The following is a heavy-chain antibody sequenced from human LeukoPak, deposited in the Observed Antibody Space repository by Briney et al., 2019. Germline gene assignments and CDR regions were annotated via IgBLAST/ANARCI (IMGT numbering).Heavy chain of an antibody. Sequence: SETLSLTCTVSGGSISSSSYYWGWIRQPPGKGLEWIGSIYYSGSTYYNPSLKSRVTISVDTSKNQFSLKLSSVTAADTAVYYCARGPRIAAAAFDYWGQGTLVTVSS. CDR2: IYYSGST. CDR1: GGSISSSSYY. D-gene: IGHD6-13*01. J-gene: IGHJ4*02. V-gene: IGHV4-39*01. CDR3: ARGPRIAAAAFDY.